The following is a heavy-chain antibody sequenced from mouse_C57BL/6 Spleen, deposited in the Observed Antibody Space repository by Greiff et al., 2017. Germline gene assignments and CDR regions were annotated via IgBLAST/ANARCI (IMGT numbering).Heavy chain of an antibody. CDR1: GYSITSGYY. Sequence: VQLKESGPGLVKPSQSLSLTCSVTGYSITSGYYWNWIRQFPGNKLEWMGYISYDGSNNYNPSLKNRISITRDTSKNQFFLKLNSVTTEDTATYYCARDLLRDWGQGTTLTVSS. D-gene: IGHD2-10*01. CDR3: ARDLLRD. J-gene: IGHJ2*01. V-gene: IGHV3-6*01. CDR2: ISYDGSN.